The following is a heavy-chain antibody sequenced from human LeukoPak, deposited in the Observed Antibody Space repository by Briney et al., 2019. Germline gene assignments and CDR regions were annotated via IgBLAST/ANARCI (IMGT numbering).Heavy chain of an antibody. V-gene: IGHV3-23*01. D-gene: IGHD3-3*01. CDR1: GFTFSSYA. CDR2: ISGSGGST. Sequence: GGSLRLSCAASGFTFSSYAMSWARQAPGKGLEWVSAISGSGGSTYYADSVKGRFTISRDNSKNTLYLQMNSLRAEDTAVYYCAKDPLPYYDFHWGQGTLVTVSS. CDR3: AKDPLPYYDFH. J-gene: IGHJ4*02.